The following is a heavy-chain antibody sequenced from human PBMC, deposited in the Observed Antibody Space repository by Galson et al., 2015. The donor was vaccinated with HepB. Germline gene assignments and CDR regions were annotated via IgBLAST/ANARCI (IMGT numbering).Heavy chain of an antibody. CDR1: GYTLRSHW. D-gene: IGHD3-3*01. Sequence: CAASGYTLRSHWMHWVRQAPGKGLMWVSRIENDGTETSYADSVKGRFTISRDNGRNTLYLQMNSLRAEDTAVYYCSTIFDSPSDSPSDSWGQGTLVTVSS. J-gene: IGHJ4*02. CDR2: IENDGTET. CDR3: STIFDSPSDSPSDS. V-gene: IGHV3-74*01.